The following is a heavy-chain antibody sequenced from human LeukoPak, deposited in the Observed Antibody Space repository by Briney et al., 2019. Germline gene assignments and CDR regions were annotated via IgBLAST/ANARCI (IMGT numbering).Heavy chain of an antibody. CDR3: ALWKYGNSPLDF. J-gene: IGHJ4*02. V-gene: IGHV3-48*03. Sequence: GGSLRLSCAASGFTFSGYEMNWVRQAPGKGLEWVSCISSSGSTIYYADSVKGRFTISRDNAKNSLYLQMTSLRAEDTAVYYCALWKYGNSPLDFWGQGTLVTVSS. CDR1: GFTFSGYE. CDR2: ISSSGSTI. D-gene: IGHD6-6*01.